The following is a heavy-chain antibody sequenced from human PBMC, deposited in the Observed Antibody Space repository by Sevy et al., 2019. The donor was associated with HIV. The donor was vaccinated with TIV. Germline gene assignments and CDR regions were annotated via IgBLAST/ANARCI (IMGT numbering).Heavy chain of an antibody. CDR2: ISSSSSTI. J-gene: IGHJ6*03. D-gene: IGHD2-15*01. CDR3: ARDSAPIVVVVAATELYMDV. Sequence: GGSLRLSCAASGFTFSSYSMNWVRQAPGKGLEWVSYISSSSSTIYYADSVKGRFTISRDNAKNSRYLQMNSLRDEDTAVYYCARDSAPIVVVVAATELYMDVWGKGTTVTVSS. V-gene: IGHV3-48*02. CDR1: GFTFSSYS.